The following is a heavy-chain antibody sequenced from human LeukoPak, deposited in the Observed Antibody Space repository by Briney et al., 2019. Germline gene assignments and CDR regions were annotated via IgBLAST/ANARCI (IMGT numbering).Heavy chain of an antibody. CDR2: IRYDGSNK. D-gene: IGHD4/OR15-4a*01. CDR3: AKEIYGDPTGGRFQH. J-gene: IGHJ1*01. CDR1: GFIFSSYG. V-gene: IGHV3-30*02. Sequence: PGGSLRLSCAASGFIFSSYGMHWVRQAPGKGLEWAAFIRYDGSNKYYADSVKGRFTISRDNSKNTLYLQMKSLRAEDTAVYYCAKEIYGDPTGGRFQHWGQGTLVTVSS.